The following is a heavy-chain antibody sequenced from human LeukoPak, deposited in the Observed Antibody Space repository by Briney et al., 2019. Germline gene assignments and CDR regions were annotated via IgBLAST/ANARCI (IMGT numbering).Heavy chain of an antibody. V-gene: IGHV3-7*01. CDR1: GFTFSNAW. D-gene: IGHD3-22*01. CDR2: IREDGGLK. J-gene: IGHJ3*01. Sequence: GGSLRLSCAASGFTFSNAWMIWVRQAPGKGLEWVANIREDGGLKYYVDSVKGRFTISRDNAKNSLFLQMNSLRAEDAAVYYCARDLTYYYDSSDSYYDALDVWGRGTMVTVSS. CDR3: ARDLTYYYDSSDSYYDALDV.